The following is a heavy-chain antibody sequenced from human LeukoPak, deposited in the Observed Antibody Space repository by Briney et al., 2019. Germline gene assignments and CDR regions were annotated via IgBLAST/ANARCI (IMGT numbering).Heavy chain of an antibody. CDR3: ASYYAGYGDYRETPNAFDI. CDR2: IIPIFGTA. J-gene: IGHJ3*02. Sequence: SVKVSCKASGGTFSSYAVSWVRQAPGQGLEWMGGIIPIFGTANYAQKFQGRVTITTDESTSTAYMELSSLRSEDTAVYYCASYYAGYGDYRETPNAFDIWGQGTMVTVSS. D-gene: IGHD4-17*01. V-gene: IGHV1-69*05. CDR1: GGTFSSYA.